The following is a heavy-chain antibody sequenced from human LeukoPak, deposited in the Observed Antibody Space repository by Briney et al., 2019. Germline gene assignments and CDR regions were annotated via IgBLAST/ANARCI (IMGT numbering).Heavy chain of an antibody. J-gene: IGHJ4*02. V-gene: IGHV3-48*03. CDR2: ISGSGTIT. D-gene: IGHD3-22*01. CDR3: ARSYYDSSGYLDY. Sequence: GGSLRLSCAASGFTFSTSEMNWVRQAPGTGLEWVSYISGSGTITYYADSVKGRFTISRDNAKNSLYLQMHSLRAEDTAVYYCARSYYDSSGYLDYWGQGTLATVSS. CDR1: GFTFSTSE.